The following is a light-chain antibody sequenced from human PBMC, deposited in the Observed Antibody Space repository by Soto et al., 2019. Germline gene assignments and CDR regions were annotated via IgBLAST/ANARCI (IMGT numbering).Light chain of an antibody. CDR1: QSVSSY. V-gene: IGKV3-11*01. CDR2: DAS. J-gene: IGKJ1*01. Sequence: EIVLTQSPATLSLSPGERATLSCRASQSVSSYLAWYQQKPGQAPRLLIYDASNRATGIPARFSGSGSGTDFTLTISSLEPEDFAVYCCQQRSNWTPWTFGQGTKVEIK. CDR3: QQRSNWTPWT.